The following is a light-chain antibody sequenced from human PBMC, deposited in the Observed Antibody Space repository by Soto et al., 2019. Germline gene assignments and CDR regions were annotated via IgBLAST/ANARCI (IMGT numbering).Light chain of an antibody. CDR2: KAS. CDR3: QQYNSYSLS. CDR1: ESISSW. J-gene: IGKJ4*01. V-gene: IGKV1-5*03. Sequence: DIQMTQSHSTLSASVGDRVTITCRASESISSWLAWYQQKPGKAPKLLIYKASILESGVPSRFSASGSGTEFTLTITSLQPDDFATYYCQQYNSYSLSCGGGTNVEIK.